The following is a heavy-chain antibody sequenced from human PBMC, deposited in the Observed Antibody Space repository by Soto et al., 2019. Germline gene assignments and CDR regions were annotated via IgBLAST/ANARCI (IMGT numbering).Heavy chain of an antibody. J-gene: IGHJ6*03. D-gene: IGHD3-3*01. CDR2: IYYSGST. CDR3: ARASYSPYDFWSGPRRVPHYYYLDV. Sequence: TSETLSLTCTVSGGSISSYYWSWIRQPPGKGLEWIGYIYYSGSTNYNPSLKSRVTISVDTSKNQFSLKLSSVTAADTAVYYCARASYSPYDFWSGPRRVPHYYYLDVWGKGTTVTVSS. CDR1: GGSISSYY. V-gene: IGHV4-59*01.